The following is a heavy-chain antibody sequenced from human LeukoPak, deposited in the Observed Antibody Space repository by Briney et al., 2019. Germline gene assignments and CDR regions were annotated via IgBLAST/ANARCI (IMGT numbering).Heavy chain of an antibody. CDR2: IYHGGST. CDR3: ARDGPDYDSSGYYPPYFDY. J-gene: IGHJ4*02. Sequence: SETLSLTCAVSGAPISSNNWWWSWVRQPPGKGLEWIGEIYHGGSTNYNPSLRSRVTISVDTSKNQFSLKLSSVTAADTAVYYCARDGPDYDSSGYYPPYFDYWGQGTLVTVSS. V-gene: IGHV4-4*02. CDR1: GAPISSNNW. D-gene: IGHD3-22*01.